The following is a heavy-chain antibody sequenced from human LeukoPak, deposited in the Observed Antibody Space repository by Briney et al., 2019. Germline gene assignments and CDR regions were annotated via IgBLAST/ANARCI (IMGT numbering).Heavy chain of an antibody. CDR3: ARGRYSSSWYGY. D-gene: IGHD6-13*01. V-gene: IGHV4-34*01. CDR2: INHSGST. CDR1: GGSFSGYY. J-gene: IGHJ4*02. Sequence: SETLSLTRAVYGGSFSGYYWSWTRQPPGKGLEWIGEINHSGSTNYNPSLKSRVTISVDTSKNQFSLKLSSVTAADTAVYYCARGRYSSSWYGYWGQGTLVTVSS.